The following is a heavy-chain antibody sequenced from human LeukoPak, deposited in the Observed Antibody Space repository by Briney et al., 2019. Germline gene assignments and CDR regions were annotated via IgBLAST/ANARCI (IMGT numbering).Heavy chain of an antibody. J-gene: IGHJ6*02. D-gene: IGHD4-23*01. CDR3: ARHMTTVVSTMGYYYGMDV. Sequence: GSSVKVSCKTSGGTFSRCALSWVRQAPGQGLEWMGGIIPIFGTADYAQKFQGRVTITADESTSTAYMELSSLKSEDTAVYCCARHMTTVVSTMGYYYGMDVWGQGTTVTVSS. CDR1: GGTFSRCA. CDR2: IIPIFGTA. V-gene: IGHV1-69*01.